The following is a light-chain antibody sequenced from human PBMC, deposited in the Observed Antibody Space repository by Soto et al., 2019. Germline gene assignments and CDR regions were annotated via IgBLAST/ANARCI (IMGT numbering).Light chain of an antibody. V-gene: IGKV3-20*01. CDR3: QQYCSSPRT. Sequence: EIVLTQSPGTLSLSPGARATLSCRASQSVSSSYLAWYQQKPGQAPRLLIYGASSRATGIPDRFSGSGSGTDFTLTISRLEPEDFAVYYCQQYCSSPRTFGQGTKVEIK. CDR2: GAS. J-gene: IGKJ1*01. CDR1: QSVSSSY.